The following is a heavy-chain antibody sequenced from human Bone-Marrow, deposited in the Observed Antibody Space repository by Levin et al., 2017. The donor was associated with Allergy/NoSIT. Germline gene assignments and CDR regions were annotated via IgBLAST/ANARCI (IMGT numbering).Heavy chain of an antibody. D-gene: IGHD6-19*01. CDR1: GGTFSTYT. CDR2: IMPIIGTA. CDR3: ARGEIGSSGLFDY. Sequence: SVKVSCKASGGTFSTYTISWVRQAPGQGLEWMGGIMPIIGTANHAQKFQGRVTINADESTTTAYMELSSLRSEDTAVYYCARGEIGSSGLFDYWGQGTLVTVSS. V-gene: IGHV1-69*13. J-gene: IGHJ4*02.